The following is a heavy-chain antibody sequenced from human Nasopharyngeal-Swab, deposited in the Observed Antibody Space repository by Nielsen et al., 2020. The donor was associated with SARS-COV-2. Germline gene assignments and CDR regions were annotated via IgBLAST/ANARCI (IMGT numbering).Heavy chain of an antibody. V-gene: IGHV3-30-3*01. CDR3: ARSIAAWGKDY. CDR1: GFTFSSYA. Sequence: GRSLRPSCAASGFTFSSYATHWVRQAPGKGLEWVAVISYDGSNKYYADSVKGRFTISRDNSKNTLYLQMNSLRAEDTAVYYCARSIAAWGKDYWGQGTLVTVSS. CDR2: ISYDGSNK. D-gene: IGHD6-13*01. J-gene: IGHJ4*02.